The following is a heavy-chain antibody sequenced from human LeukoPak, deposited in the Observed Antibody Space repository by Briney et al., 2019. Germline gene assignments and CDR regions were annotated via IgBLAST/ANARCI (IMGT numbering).Heavy chain of an antibody. CDR3: AREAFTDATGYYFSPLDM. J-gene: IGHJ3*02. CDR1: GFTFRSYD. V-gene: IGHV3-13*01. D-gene: IGHD2/OR15-2a*01. CDR2: INTAGGT. Sequence: GGSLRLSCEASGFTFRSYDLHWVRQTAAKGLEWVSLINTAGGTFYSDSVRGRFTISRENAENSFYLQMNSLPADDTAVYYCAREAFTDATGYYFSPLDMWGQGTMVTVSS.